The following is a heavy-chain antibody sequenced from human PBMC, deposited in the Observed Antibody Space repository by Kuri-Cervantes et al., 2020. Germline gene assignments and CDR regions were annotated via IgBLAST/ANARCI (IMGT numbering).Heavy chain of an antibody. D-gene: IGHD3-16*01. CDR3: ARDHDSNYVWGMNWFDP. V-gene: IGHV4-4*07. CDR1: GGSISSYY. Sequence: GSLRLSCTVSGGSISSYYWSWIRQPAGKGLEWIGRIYTSGSTNYNPSLKSRVTMSVDTSKNQFSLKLSSVTAADTAVYYSARDHDSNYVWGMNWFDPWGQGTLVTVSS. J-gene: IGHJ5*02. CDR2: IYTSGST.